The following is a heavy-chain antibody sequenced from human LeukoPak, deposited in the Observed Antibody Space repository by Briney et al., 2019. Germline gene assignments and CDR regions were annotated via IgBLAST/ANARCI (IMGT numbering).Heavy chain of an antibody. J-gene: IGHJ4*02. CDR1: GFTFSSYS. CDR2: ISSSSSYI. CDR3: ARTNKYSGYDHFDY. V-gene: IGHV3-21*01. Sequence: PGGSLRLSCAASGFTFSSYSMNWVRQAPGKGLEWVSSISSSSSYIHYADSVKGRFTISRDNAKNSLYLQMNSLRAEDTAVYYCARTNKYSGYDHFDYWGQGTLVTVSS. D-gene: IGHD5-12*01.